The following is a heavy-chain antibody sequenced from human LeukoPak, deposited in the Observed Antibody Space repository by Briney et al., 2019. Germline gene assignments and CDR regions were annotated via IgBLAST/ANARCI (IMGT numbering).Heavy chain of an antibody. CDR1: GYTFTGYH. J-gene: IGHJ4*02. CDR3: ARDYCSSTSCLFDY. V-gene: IGHV1-2*06. Sequence: ASVKVSCKASGYTFTGYHMHWVRQAPGQGLEWMGRINPNSGDTNYAQKFQGRVAMTRDTSISTAFMELTRLRSDDTAVYYCARDYCSSTSCLFDYWGQGTLVTVSS. D-gene: IGHD2-2*01. CDR2: INPNSGDT.